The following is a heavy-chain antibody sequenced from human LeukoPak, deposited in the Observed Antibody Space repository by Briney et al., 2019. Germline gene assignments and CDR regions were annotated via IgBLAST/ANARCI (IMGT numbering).Heavy chain of an antibody. Sequence: SETLSLTCTVSGGSISSGGYYWSWIRQPPGKGLEWIGYIYHSGSTYYNPSLKSRVTISVDRSKNQFSLKLSSVTAADTAVYYCARGSSKTYQLLPTFDYWGQGTLVTVSS. D-gene: IGHD2-2*01. CDR3: ARGSSKTYQLLPTFDY. CDR1: GGSISSGGYY. CDR2: IYHSGST. J-gene: IGHJ4*02. V-gene: IGHV4-30-2*01.